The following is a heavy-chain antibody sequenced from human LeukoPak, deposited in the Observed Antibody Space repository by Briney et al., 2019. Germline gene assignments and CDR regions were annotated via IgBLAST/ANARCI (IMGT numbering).Heavy chain of an antibody. V-gene: IGHV3-23*01. J-gene: IGHJ4*02. Sequence: GGSLRLSCAASGFTFSSYAMSWVRQAPGKGLEWVSAISGSGGSTYYADPVKGRFTISRDNSKNTLYLQMNSLRAEDTAVYYCANSGPYCTNGVCYNDYWGQGTLVTVSS. CDR2: ISGSGGST. D-gene: IGHD2-8*01. CDR1: GFTFSSYA. CDR3: ANSGPYCTNGVCYNDY.